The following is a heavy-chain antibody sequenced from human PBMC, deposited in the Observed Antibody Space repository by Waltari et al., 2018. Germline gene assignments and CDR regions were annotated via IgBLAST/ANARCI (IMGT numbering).Heavy chain of an antibody. D-gene: IGHD6-13*01. CDR2: IIPDSGGT. CDR3: VCRIAETHFDY. CDR1: GYTFTDYY. Sequence: QVQLVQSGAEVKKPGASVKVSCKASGYTFTDYYIQWVRQAPGHGLEWMGWIIPDSGGTNYAQKFQGRVTMTRDTSISTAYMELSRLRSDDTAVYYCVCRIAETHFDYWGQGTLVTVSS. J-gene: IGHJ4*02. V-gene: IGHV1-2*02.